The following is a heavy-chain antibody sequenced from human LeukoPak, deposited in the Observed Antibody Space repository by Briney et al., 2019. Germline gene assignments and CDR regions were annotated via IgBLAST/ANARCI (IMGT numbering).Heavy chain of an antibody. CDR2: IYYSGST. Sequence: SETLSLTCTVSGYSISSGYYWGWIRQPPGKGLEWIGYIYYSGSTYYNPSLKSRVTISVDTSKNQFSLKLSSVTAADTAVYYCARAYYDFWSGYWEAGAFDIWGQGTMVTVSS. D-gene: IGHD3-3*01. CDR3: ARAYYDFWSGYWEAGAFDI. CDR1: GYSISSGYY. V-gene: IGHV4-38-2*02. J-gene: IGHJ3*02.